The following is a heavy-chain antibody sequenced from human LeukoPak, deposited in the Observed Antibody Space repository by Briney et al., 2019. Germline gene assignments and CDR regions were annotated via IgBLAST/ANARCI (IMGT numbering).Heavy chain of an antibody. CDR3: AREHKYSSSWYPAY. CDR1: GYIFTTYP. CDR2: MNADNGGT. V-gene: IGHV1-3*01. J-gene: IGHJ4*02. D-gene: IGHD6-13*01. Sequence: ASVKVSCKASGYIFTTYPIHWVRQAPRQRLEWMGWMNADNGGTIYSQKFQGRVTITRDTSASTAYVELSSLTSEDTAVYYCAREHKYSSSWYPAYWGQGTLVTVSS.